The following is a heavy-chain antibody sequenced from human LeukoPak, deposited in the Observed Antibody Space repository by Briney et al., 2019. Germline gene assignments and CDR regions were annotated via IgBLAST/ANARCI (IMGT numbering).Heavy chain of an antibody. CDR1: GFTFSSYW. Sequence: GGSLRLSCAASGFTFSSYWMHWVRQAPGKELVWVSRINGDGSTTTYADSMTGRFTISRDNAKNTQYLQMNRLGAEDTAVYYCARVSIGAWYFDLWGRGTLVTVSS. D-gene: IGHD3-16*01. J-gene: IGHJ2*01. CDR3: ARVSIGAWYFDL. V-gene: IGHV3-74*01. CDR2: INGDGSTT.